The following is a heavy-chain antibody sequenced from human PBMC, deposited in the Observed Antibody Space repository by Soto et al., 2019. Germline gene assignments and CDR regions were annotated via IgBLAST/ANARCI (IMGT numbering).Heavy chain of an antibody. CDR2: INHSGST. D-gene: IGHD6-6*01. Sequence: SETKSLPCSVYGRSFCGSYGSCIRQPPGKGLEWIGEINHSGSTNYNPSLKSRVTISVDTSKNQFSLKLSSVTAADTAVYYCARGGSSSSFFDYWGQGTLVTVSS. CDR3: ARGGSSSSFFDY. V-gene: IGHV4-34*01. J-gene: IGHJ4*02. CDR1: GRSFCGSY.